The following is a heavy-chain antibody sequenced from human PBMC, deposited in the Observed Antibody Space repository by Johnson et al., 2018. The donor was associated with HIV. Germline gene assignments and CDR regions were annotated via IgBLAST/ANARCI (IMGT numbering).Heavy chain of an antibody. CDR2: ISYDGSNK. D-gene: IGHD3-22*01. CDR1: GFTFSSHA. Sequence: QVQLVESGGGVVQPGRSLRLSCAASGFTFSSHAMHWVRQAPGKGLEWVAVISYDGSNKYYADSVKGRFTISRDNSKNTLFLQMNSLRAEDTAVYYCVRRFYDSSAFDIWGQGTLVTVSS. J-gene: IGHJ3*02. CDR3: VRRFYDSSAFDI. V-gene: IGHV3-30*04.